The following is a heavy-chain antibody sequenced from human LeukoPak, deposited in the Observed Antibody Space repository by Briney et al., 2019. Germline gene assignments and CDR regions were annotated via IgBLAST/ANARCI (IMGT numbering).Heavy chain of an antibody. CDR2: IYPSGST. V-gene: IGHV4-4*07. D-gene: IGHD5-24*01. CDR1: GGSIGGYY. J-gene: IGHJ6*02. CDR3: ARMAASYYYHSMDV. Sequence: SGTLSLTCTVSGGSIGGYYWSWIRQPAGKGLEWIGRIYPSGSTNCHPSLKSRVTLSIDMSRNHFSLNMISVTAADTAVYFCARMAASYYYHSMDVWGQGTTVTVSS.